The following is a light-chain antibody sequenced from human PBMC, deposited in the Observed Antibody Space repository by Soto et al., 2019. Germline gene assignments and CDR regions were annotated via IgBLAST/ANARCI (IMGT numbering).Light chain of an antibody. J-gene: IGKJ4*01. CDR3: QQYRSSHT. V-gene: IGKV3-20*01. CDR2: GAS. Sequence: EIVLTQSPGTLSLSPGERATLSCRASQRISSTYLAWYHQKPGQAPRLLIYGASSRATGIPDRFNGSGSGTDFILSISRLEPEDFAVYYCQQYRSSHTFGGGTKVEIK. CDR1: QRISSTY.